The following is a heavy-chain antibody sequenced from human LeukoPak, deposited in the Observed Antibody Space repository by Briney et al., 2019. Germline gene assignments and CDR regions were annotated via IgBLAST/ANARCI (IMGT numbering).Heavy chain of an antibody. V-gene: IGHV3-21*06. CDR1: GLTFSTYS. CDR3: VPRYCSSTSCEDY. CDR2: ISSSSKYI. J-gene: IGHJ4*02. Sequence: PGGSLRLSCAASGLTFSTYSMNWVRQAPGQGLQWVSSISSSSKYIYYADSVKGRFTISRDNAKNSLCLQMNSLRPEDSAVYYCVPRYCSSTSCEDYWGQGTLVTVSS. D-gene: IGHD2-2*01.